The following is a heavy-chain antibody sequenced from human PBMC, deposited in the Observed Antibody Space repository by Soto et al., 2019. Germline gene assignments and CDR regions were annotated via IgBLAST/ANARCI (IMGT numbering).Heavy chain of an antibody. CDR2: IIPILGIA. Sequence: SVKVSCKASGGTFSSYTISWVRQAPGQGLEWMGRIIPILGIANYAQKFQGRVTITADKSTSTAYMELSSLRSEDTAVYYCATSFLEWYHYAVWGQGTLLTVSS. D-gene: IGHD3-3*01. V-gene: IGHV1-69*02. CDR1: GGTFSSYT. CDR3: ATSFLEWYHYAV. J-gene: IGHJ4*02.